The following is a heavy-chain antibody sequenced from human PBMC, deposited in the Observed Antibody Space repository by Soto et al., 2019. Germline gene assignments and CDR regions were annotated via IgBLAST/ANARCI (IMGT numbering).Heavy chain of an antibody. CDR3: RRITMVRGVISIDY. CDR2: IKSKTDGGTT. J-gene: IGHJ4*02. D-gene: IGHD3-10*01. Sequence: EVQLVESGGGLVQPGGSLRLSCAASGFTFSNAWMSWVRQAPGKGLEWVGRIKSKTDGGTTDYAAPVKGRFTISRDDSKNTLYLQMNSLKTEDTAVYYCRRITMVRGVISIDYWGQGTLVTVSS. CDR1: GFTFSNAW. V-gene: IGHV3-15*01.